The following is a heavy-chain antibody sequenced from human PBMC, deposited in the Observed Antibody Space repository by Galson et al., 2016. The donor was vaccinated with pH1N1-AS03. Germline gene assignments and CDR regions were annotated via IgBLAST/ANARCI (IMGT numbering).Heavy chain of an antibody. CDR1: GFTFKSYW. CDR3: ARESTGTEHIVVVTGRYGYYYMDF. D-gene: IGHD2-21*02. V-gene: IGHV3-7*03. J-gene: IGHJ6*03. CDR2: INQDENEK. Sequence: SLRLSCAASGFTFKSYWMSWVRQAPGKGLEWVANINQDENEKYCVDSVKGRFTISRDNAKNSLYLEMNSLRAEDKALYYCARESTGTEHIVVVTGRYGYYYMDFWGKGTTVTVSS.